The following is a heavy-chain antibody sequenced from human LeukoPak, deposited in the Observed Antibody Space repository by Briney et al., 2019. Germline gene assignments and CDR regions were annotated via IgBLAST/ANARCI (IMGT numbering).Heavy chain of an antibody. CDR1: GFTFSSYS. J-gene: IGHJ4*02. D-gene: IGHD3-22*01. Sequence: GGSLRLSCAASGFTFSSYSMNWVRQAPGKGLEWVSYISSSSSTIYYADSVKGRFTISRDNAKNSLYLQMNSLRAEDTAVYYCARADYNYYDSSGYYSLPPPYFDYRGQGTLVTVSS. V-gene: IGHV3-48*01. CDR2: ISSSSSTI. CDR3: ARADYNYYDSSGYYSLPPPYFDY.